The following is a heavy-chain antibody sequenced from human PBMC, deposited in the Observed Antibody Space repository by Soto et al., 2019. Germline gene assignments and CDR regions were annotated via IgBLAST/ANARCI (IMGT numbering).Heavy chain of an antibody. V-gene: IGHV3-33*01. CDR1: GFIFNNYG. Sequence: GGSLRLSCAASGFIFNNYGMHWVRQAPGKGLEWVALIYYDGTSKYYADSVKGRFTIPRDNSRDTLYLQVNSLRAEDTAVYYCARGYSSGYSAFDYWGQGAPVTVSS. J-gene: IGHJ4*02. CDR3: ARGYSSGYSAFDY. D-gene: IGHD3-22*01. CDR2: IYYDGTSK.